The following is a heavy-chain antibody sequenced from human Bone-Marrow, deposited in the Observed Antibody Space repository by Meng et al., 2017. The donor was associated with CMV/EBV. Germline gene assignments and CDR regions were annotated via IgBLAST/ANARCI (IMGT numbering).Heavy chain of an antibody. CDR3: AGLSNPFDY. J-gene: IGHJ4*02. CDR2: YSPSDDRT. D-gene: IGHD2/OR15-2a*01. V-gene: IGHV1-46*01. CDR1: GSTFSNLY. Sequence: ASVKVSCKASGSTFSNLYIHWVRQAPGQGLEWMGVYSPSDDRTNNAQKFQGRVTMTRDTSTCTVFMELDSLKSEEMCVYYCAGLSNPFDYWGQGTLVTGSS.